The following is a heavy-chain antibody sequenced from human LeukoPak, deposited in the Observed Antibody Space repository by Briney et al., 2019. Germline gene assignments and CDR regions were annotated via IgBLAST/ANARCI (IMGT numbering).Heavy chain of an antibody. CDR1: GYTFTNYY. D-gene: IGHD1-26*01. CDR3: ARSGHIRLWDLPTPFDF. Sequence: GASVKVSCKASGYTFTNYYMHWVRQAPGQGLEWMGLINPSGGSTSYAQNFQGRLTLTRDTSASTVSMELSSLRSEDTAVYYCARSGHIRLWDLPTPFDFWGQGTLVTVSS. J-gene: IGHJ4*02. V-gene: IGHV1-46*01. CDR2: INPSGGST.